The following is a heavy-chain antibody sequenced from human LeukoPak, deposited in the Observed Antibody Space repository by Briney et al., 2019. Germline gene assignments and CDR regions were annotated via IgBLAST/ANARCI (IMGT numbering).Heavy chain of an antibody. CDR1: GGTFSSYA. CDR3: ARDGVGYYDSSGTLDY. J-gene: IGHJ4*02. D-gene: IGHD3-22*01. Sequence: ASVKVSCKASGGTFSSYAISWVRQAPGQGLEWMGRIIPILGIANYAQKFQGRVTITADKSTSTACMELSSLRSEDTAVYYCARDGVGYYDSSGTLDYWGQGTLVTVSS. CDR2: IIPILGIA. V-gene: IGHV1-69*04.